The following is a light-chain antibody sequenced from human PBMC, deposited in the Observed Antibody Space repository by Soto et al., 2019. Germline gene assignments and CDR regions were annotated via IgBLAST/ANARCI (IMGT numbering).Light chain of an antibody. Sequence: DIEMTQSPSSLSASVGDRVTITCRACQGIESSVAWYQQKPGKAPKLLIYGASTLQSGVPSRFSGSGSGTDFILTINNLQPEDVATYYCQKYNKAPWTFCQGNKV. CDR1: QGIESS. V-gene: IGKV1-27*01. CDR2: GAS. J-gene: IGKJ1*01. CDR3: QKYNKAPWT.